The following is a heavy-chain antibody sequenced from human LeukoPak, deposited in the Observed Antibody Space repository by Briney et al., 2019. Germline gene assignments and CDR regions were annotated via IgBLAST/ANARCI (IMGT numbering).Heavy chain of an antibody. D-gene: IGHD4-17*01. CDR2: ISYDGSNK. CDR3: AIDGPYGDYGSLDY. J-gene: IGHJ4*02. Sequence: PGRSLRLSCAASGFTFSSYAMHWVRQAPGKGLEWVAVISYDGSNKYYADSVKGRFTISRDNSKNTLYLQMNSLRAEDTAVYYCAIDGPYGDYGSLDYWGQGTLVTVSS. V-gene: IGHV3-30*04. CDR1: GFTFSSYA.